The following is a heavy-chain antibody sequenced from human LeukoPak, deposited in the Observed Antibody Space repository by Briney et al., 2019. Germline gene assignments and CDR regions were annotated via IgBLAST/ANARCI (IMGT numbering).Heavy chain of an antibody. J-gene: IGHJ4*02. CDR1: GGSFSGYY. D-gene: IGHD3-9*01. CDR2: IYYSGST. CDR3: ARRTILTGSDY. Sequence: SETLSLTCAVYGGSFSGYYWTWIRQPPGKGLEWIGSIYYSGSTNYNPSLKSRVTISVDTSKNQFSLKLSSVTAADTAVYYCARRTILTGSDYWGQGTLVTVSS. V-gene: IGHV4-34*01.